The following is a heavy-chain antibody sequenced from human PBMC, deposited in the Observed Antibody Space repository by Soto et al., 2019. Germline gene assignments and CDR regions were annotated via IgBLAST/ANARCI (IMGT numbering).Heavy chain of an antibody. J-gene: IGHJ5*02. CDR2: ISTSGST. V-gene: IGHV4-4*07. Sequence: QVQLQESGPGLVKPSETLSLTCTVSGASISSYSWSWIRQPAGKGLEWIGRISTSGSTSYNPSLKRRLTMSVDTSKKQFSLRLNSVTAADTAVYYCARETRIAAAGAYLNWFDPWGQGTLVTVSS. D-gene: IGHD6-13*01. CDR3: ARETRIAAAGAYLNWFDP. CDR1: GASISSYS.